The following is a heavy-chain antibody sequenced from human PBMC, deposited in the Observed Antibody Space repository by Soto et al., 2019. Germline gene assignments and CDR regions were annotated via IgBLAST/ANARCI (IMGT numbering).Heavy chain of an antibody. CDR1: GYTFTSYG. CDR3: ARNYYDSSGYYYGHFDY. Sequence: ASVKVSCKASGYTFTSYGISWVRQAPGQGLEWMGWISAYNGNTNYAQKLQGRVTMTTDTSTSTAYMELRSLRSDDTAVYYCARNYYDSSGYYYGHFDYWGQGTLVTVSS. D-gene: IGHD3-22*01. CDR2: ISAYNGNT. J-gene: IGHJ4*02. V-gene: IGHV1-18*01.